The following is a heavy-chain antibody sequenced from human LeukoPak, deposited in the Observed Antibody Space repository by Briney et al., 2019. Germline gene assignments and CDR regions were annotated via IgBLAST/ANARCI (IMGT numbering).Heavy chain of an antibody. V-gene: IGHV1-69*05. CDR2: IIPIFGTA. J-gene: IGHJ5*02. CDR1: GGTFSSYA. CDR3: ARGGDWGIVVVVTATRNWFDP. D-gene: IGHD2-15*01. Sequence: ASVKVSCKASGGTFSSYAISWVRQAPGQGLEWMGGIIPIFGTANYAQKFQGRVTITTDESTSTVYMELSSLGSEDTAVYFCARGGDWGIVVVVTATRNWFDPWGQGTLVTVSS.